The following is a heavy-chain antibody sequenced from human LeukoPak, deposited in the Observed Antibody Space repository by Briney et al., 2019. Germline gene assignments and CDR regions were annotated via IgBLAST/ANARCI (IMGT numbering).Heavy chain of an antibody. J-gene: IGHJ4*02. CDR2: IYHSGST. D-gene: IGHD5-18*01. CDR3: ARADTAMVPLDY. V-gene: IGHV4-30-2*01. Sequence: SQTLSLTCAVSGGSISSGGYSWSWIRQPPGKGLEWIGYIYHSGSTYYNPSPKSRVTISVDTSKNQFSLKLSSVTAADTAVYYCARADTAMVPLDYWGQGTLVTVSS. CDR1: GGSISSGGYS.